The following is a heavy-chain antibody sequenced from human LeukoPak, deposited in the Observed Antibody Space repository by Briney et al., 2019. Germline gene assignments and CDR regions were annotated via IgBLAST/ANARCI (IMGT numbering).Heavy chain of an antibody. J-gene: IGHJ5*02. V-gene: IGHV4-34*01. Sequence: SETLSLTCAVYGGSFSGYYWSWIRQPPGKGLEWIGEINHSGSTNYNPSLKSRVTISVDTSKNQFSLKLSSVTAADTAVYYCATRMTLHYYDSSDINGGWFDPWGQGTLVTVSS. CDR3: ATRMTLHYYDSSDINGGWFDP. CDR1: GGSFSGYY. CDR2: INHSGST. D-gene: IGHD3-22*01.